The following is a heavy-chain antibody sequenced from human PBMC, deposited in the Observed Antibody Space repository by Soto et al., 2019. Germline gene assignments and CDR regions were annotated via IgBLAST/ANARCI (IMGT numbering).Heavy chain of an antibody. J-gene: IGHJ4*02. CDR2: ISGSGGST. CDR1: GFTFSSYA. D-gene: IGHD3-22*01. Sequence: GGSLRLSCAASGFTFSSYAMSWVRQAPGKGLEWVSAISGSGGSTYYADSVKGRFTISRDNSKNTLYLQMNSLRAEDTAVYYCASSYYYDSSGYYSFVSGAHFDYWGQGTLVTVSS. CDR3: ASSYYYDSSGYYSFVSGAHFDY. V-gene: IGHV3-23*01.